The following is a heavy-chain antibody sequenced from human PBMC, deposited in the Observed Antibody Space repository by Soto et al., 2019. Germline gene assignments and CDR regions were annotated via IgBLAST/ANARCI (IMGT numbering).Heavy chain of an antibody. CDR2: IVVGSGNT. CDR1: GFTFTSSA. CDR3: PILLTSNYVVTDS. Sequence: VASVKVSCKASGFTFTSSAVQWVRQARGQRLEWIGWIVVGSGNTNYAQKFQERVTITRDMSTSTAYMELSSLRSEDTAVYYCPILLTSNYVVTDSWGQGTPVTVSS. D-gene: IGHD4-4*01. V-gene: IGHV1-58*01. J-gene: IGHJ4*02.